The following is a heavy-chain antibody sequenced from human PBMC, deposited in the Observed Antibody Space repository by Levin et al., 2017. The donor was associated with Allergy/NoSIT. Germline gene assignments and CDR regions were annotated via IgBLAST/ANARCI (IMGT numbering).Heavy chain of an antibody. D-gene: IGHD3-10*01. CDR1: GFSLSTSGMR. CDR2: IDWDDDK. J-gene: IGHJ4*02. Sequence: SGPTLVKPTQTLTLTCTFSGFSLSTSGMRVSWIRQPPGKALEWLARIDWDDDKFYSTSLKTRLTISKDTSKNQVVLTMTNMDPVDTATYYCARIRAEITMVQGVIKYAYYFDYWGQGTLVTVSS. V-gene: IGHV2-70*04. CDR3: ARIRAEITMVQGVIKYAYYFDY.